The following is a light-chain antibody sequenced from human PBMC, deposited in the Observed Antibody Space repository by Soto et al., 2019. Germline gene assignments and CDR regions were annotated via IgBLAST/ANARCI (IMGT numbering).Light chain of an antibody. J-gene: IGKJ1*01. Sequence: EIVLTQSPGTLSLSPRERATLSCRASQSVSSNHLAWYQQKPGQPPRLLIYGASRRASGIPDRFSGSGSGTDFTLTISSLQPDDFATYYCQQYNSFWTFGQGTKVDIK. CDR2: GAS. V-gene: IGKV3-20*01. CDR3: QQYNSFWT. CDR1: QSVSSNH.